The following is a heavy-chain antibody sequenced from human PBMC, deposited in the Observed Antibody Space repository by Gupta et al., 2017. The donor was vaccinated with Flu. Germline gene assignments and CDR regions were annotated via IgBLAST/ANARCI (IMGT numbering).Heavy chain of an antibody. CDR3: ATVTSGC. J-gene: IGHJ4*02. D-gene: IGHD4-17*01. Sequence: EMQLVESGGGLVQHGGYLRLSCEAYGLTFSSSYLQWVRQAPGKGLVWVSRINPDGSSTTYAESLKGRFTISRDNAKNTLYLQMNSLGDDDTAVYYCATVTSGCWGQGTLVTVSS. CDR2: INPDGSST. V-gene: IGHV3-74*03. CDR1: GLTFSSSY.